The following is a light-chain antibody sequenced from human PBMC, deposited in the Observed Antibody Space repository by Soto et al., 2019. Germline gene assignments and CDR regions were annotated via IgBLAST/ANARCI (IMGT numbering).Light chain of an antibody. CDR2: EVS. CDR3: SSYTSSSTF. J-gene: IGLJ2*01. CDR1: SSDVGGYKY. V-gene: IGLV2-14*01. Sequence: QSALTQPASVSGSPGQSITISCTGNSSDVGGYKYVSWYQQHPGKAPKLMIYEVSNRPSGVSNRFSGSKSGNTASLTISGLQAEDEADYYCSSYTSSSTFFGAGTKLTVL.